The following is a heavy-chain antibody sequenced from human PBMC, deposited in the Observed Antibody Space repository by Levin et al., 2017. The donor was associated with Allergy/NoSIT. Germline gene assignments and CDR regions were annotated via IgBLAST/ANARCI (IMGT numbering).Heavy chain of an antibody. Sequence: VASVKVSCKASGGTFSSYAISWVRQAPGQGLEWMGRIIPILGIANYAQKFQGRVTITADKSTSTAYMELSSLRSEDTAVYYCARDDRRYYGSGSYYVAPWNWFDPWGQGTLVTVSS. D-gene: IGHD3-10*01. CDR2: IIPILGIA. CDR3: ARDDRRYYGSGSYYVAPWNWFDP. CDR1: GGTFSSYA. J-gene: IGHJ5*02. V-gene: IGHV1-69*04.